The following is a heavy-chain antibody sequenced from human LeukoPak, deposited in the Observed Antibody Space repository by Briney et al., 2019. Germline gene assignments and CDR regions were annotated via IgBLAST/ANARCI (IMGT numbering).Heavy chain of an antibody. D-gene: IGHD7-27*01. CDR1: GGSISSYY. CDR2: IYYSGST. Sequence: PSETLSLTCTVSGGSISSYYWSWIRQPPGKGLEWIGCIYYSGSTNYNPSLKSRVTISVDTSKNQFSLKLSSVTAADTAVYYCARLAGDQAFDYWGQGTLVTVSS. J-gene: IGHJ4*02. V-gene: IGHV4-59*08. CDR3: ARLAGDQAFDY.